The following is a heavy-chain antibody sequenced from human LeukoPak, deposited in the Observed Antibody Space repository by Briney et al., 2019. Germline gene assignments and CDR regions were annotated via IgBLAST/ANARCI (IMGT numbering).Heavy chain of an antibody. J-gene: IGHJ5*02. V-gene: IGHV1-2*02. CDR3: AREMQWLENNWFDP. CDR1: GYTFTGYY. Sequence: ASVKVSCKASGYTFTGYYMHWVRQAPGQGLEWMGWINPNSGGTNYAQKFQGRVTMTRDTSISTAYMELSRLRSDDTAVYYCAREMQWLENNWFDPWGQGTLVTVSS. D-gene: IGHD6-19*01. CDR2: INPNSGGT.